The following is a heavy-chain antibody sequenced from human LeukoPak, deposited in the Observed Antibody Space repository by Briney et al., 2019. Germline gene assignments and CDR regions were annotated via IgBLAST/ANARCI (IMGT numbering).Heavy chain of an antibody. Sequence: ASVKVSCNASGYTFNYFAMHWVRQAPGQRPEWMGCINVDNGDTRYSQKFQGRVTITSDTSASTVYMELSSLRFEDTAVYYCARDGSGSQGVNWFDPWGPGTQVTVSS. J-gene: IGHJ5*02. V-gene: IGHV1-3*01. CDR1: GYTFNYFA. CDR3: ARDGSGSQGVNWFDP. D-gene: IGHD3-10*01. CDR2: INVDNGDT.